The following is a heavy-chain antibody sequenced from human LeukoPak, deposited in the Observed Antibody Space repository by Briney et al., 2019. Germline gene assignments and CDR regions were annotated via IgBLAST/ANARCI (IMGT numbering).Heavy chain of an antibody. D-gene: IGHD6-13*01. CDR1: GFTFSNYD. Sequence: GGSLRLSCAASGFTFSNYDMSWVRQAPGTGLESVSTISDSGRSRHYADSVQGRFTISRDNSKNMLYLQMNSLRAEDTAVYYCTKDEHSSWFWFAPWGQGTLVTVSS. J-gene: IGHJ5*02. V-gene: IGHV3-23*01. CDR2: ISDSGRSR. CDR3: TKDEHSSWFWFAP.